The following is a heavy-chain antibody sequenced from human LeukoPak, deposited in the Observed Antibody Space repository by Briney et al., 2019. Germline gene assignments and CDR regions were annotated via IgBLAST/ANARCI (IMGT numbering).Heavy chain of an antibody. CDR3: AKNPYYYDSSGYYYH. CDR2: ISYDGSNK. V-gene: IGHV3-30*18. J-gene: IGHJ5*02. D-gene: IGHD3-22*01. CDR1: GFTFISYG. Sequence: GGSLRLSFAAPGFTFISYGMNWVRQAPGKGLDWGAVISYDGSNKYYADSVKGRFTISRDNSKNTLYLQMNSLRAEDTAVYYCAKNPYYYDSSGYYYHWGQGTLVTVSS.